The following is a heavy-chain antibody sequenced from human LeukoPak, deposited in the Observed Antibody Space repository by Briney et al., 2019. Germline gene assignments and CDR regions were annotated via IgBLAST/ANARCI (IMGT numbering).Heavy chain of an antibody. D-gene: IGHD5/OR15-5a*01. CDR1: GVSISSSDYF. V-gene: IGHV4-39*01. J-gene: IGHJ4*02. CDR2: VKDSGGA. CDR3: WAIVSTSTLDY. Sequence: SETLSPTCTVSGVSISSSDYFWGWIRQPPGKGLEWIVGVKDSGGAYSRPTLNSRVTVSVDTSKSQVSLTLTSVTAADTAVYYCWAIVSTSTLDYWGQGTLVTVSS.